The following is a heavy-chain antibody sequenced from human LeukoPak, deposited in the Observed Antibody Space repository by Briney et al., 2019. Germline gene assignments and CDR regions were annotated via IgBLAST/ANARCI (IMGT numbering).Heavy chain of an antibody. V-gene: IGHV4-39*07. J-gene: IGHJ6*02. D-gene: IGHD6-13*01. CDR2: IYYSGST. CDR3: ARDLQVSSWAYYYGMDV. Sequence: SETLSLTCTVSGGSISSSSYYWGWIRQPPGKGLEWIGSIYYSGSTYYNPSLKSRVTISVDTSKNQFSLKLSSVTAADTAVYYCARDLQVSSWAYYYGMDVWGQGTTVTVSS. CDR1: GGSISSSSYY.